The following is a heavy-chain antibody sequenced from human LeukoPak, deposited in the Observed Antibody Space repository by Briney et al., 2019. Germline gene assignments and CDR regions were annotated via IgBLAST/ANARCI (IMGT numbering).Heavy chain of an antibody. Sequence: GGSLRLSCAASGFTFSSYAMHWVRQAPGKGLEWVAVISCDGSNKYYADSVKGRFTISRDNSKNTLYLQMNSLRAEDTAVYYCASQSQMVRGVLDDYWGQGTLVTVSS. D-gene: IGHD3-10*01. V-gene: IGHV3-30-3*01. CDR1: GFTFSSYA. CDR3: ASQSQMVRGVLDDY. CDR2: ISCDGSNK. J-gene: IGHJ4*02.